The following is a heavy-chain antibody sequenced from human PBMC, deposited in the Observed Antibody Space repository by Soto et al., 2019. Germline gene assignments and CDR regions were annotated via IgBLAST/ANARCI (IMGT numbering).Heavy chain of an antibody. Sequence: SETLSLTCAVSGYSISSGYYWGWIRQPPGKGLEWIGSIYHSGSTYYNPSLKSRVTISVDTSKNQFSLKLSSVTAADTAVYYCAREGYYYDSSGHVFAPWGQGTLVTVSS. V-gene: IGHV4-38-2*02. J-gene: IGHJ5*02. CDR1: GYSISSGYY. CDR2: IYHSGST. D-gene: IGHD3-22*01. CDR3: AREGYYYDSSGHVFAP.